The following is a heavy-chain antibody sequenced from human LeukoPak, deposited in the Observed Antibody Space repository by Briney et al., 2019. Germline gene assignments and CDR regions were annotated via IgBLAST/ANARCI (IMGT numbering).Heavy chain of an antibody. D-gene: IGHD3-22*01. CDR1: GFTFSIYW. CDR3: ARDRDYDDNSAGPDAFDI. Sequence: GGSLRLSCAASGFTFSIYWMTWVRQAPGKGLEWAASIKQDGSGKYYVDSVKGQFTITRDKAKNSPYLQIKSLRAEDTALTYCARDRDYDDNSAGPDAFDIWGQGTMVTVSS. CDR2: IKQDGSGK. V-gene: IGHV3-7*01. J-gene: IGHJ3*02.